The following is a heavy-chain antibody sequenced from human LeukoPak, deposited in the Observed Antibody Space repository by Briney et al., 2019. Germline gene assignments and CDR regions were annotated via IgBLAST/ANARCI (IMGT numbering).Heavy chain of an antibody. CDR1: GYTFTSYY. D-gene: IGHD3-22*01. J-gene: IGHJ4*02. CDR2: INPSGGST. CDR3: ARVSYYDSSGYSLGY. V-gene: IGHV1-46*01. Sequence: GASVKVSCKASGYTFTSYYMHWVRQAPGQGLEWMGIINPSGGSTSYAQKFQGRVTMTRDMSTSTVYMELSSLRSEDTAAYYCARVSYYDSSGYSLGYWGQGTLVTVSS.